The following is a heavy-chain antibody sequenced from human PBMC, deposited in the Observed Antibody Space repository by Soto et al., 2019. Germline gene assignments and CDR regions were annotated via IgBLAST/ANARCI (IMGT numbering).Heavy chain of an antibody. CDR3: AKGKTSGWYYFDY. Sequence: PGGSLRLSCAASGFIFSNYWMSWVRQAPGKGLEWVANIKQDGSEKYYMDSVRGRFTISRDNAKNSLYLQMNSLRAEDTGTYYCAKGKTSGWYYFDYWGQGALVTVSS. D-gene: IGHD6-19*01. J-gene: IGHJ4*02. V-gene: IGHV3-7*03. CDR1: GFIFSNYW. CDR2: IKQDGSEK.